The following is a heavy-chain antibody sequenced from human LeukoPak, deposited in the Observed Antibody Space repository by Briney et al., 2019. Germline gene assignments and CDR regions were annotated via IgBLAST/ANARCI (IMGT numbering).Heavy chain of an antibody. Sequence: LETLSLTCAVYGGSFSGYYWSWIRQPPGKGLEWIGEINHSGSTNYNPSLKSRVTISVDTSKNQFSLKLSSVTAADTAVYYCARNLVEYYYDSSGYYSRGAFNWFDPWGQGTLVTVSS. D-gene: IGHD3-22*01. CDR1: GGSFSGYY. J-gene: IGHJ5*02. CDR2: INHSGST. V-gene: IGHV4-34*01. CDR3: ARNLVEYYYDSSGYYSRGAFNWFDP.